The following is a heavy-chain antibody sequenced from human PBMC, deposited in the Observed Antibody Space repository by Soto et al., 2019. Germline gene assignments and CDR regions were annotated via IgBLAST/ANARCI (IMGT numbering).Heavy chain of an antibody. CDR1: GGSFSSNNYY. J-gene: IGHJ5*02. D-gene: IGHD3-3*01. CDR3: ARQSTGQYDFWSDYSRSVPRVDWFDP. V-gene: IGHV4-39*01. CDR2: VYYSGKT. Sequence: PSETLSLTCTVSGGSFSSNNYYWGWIRQPPGKGPEWIGSVYYSGKTYYNPSLKSRVTISVDTSQTHFSLRLNSVTAADTAVYYCARQSTGQYDFWSDYSRSVPRVDWFDPWGQGTLVTVS.